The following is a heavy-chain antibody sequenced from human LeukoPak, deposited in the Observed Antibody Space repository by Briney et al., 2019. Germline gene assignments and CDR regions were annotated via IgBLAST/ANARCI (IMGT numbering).Heavy chain of an antibody. V-gene: IGHV3-43*02. D-gene: IGHD5-24*01. CDR2: ISGDGVST. CDR3: AKDIRIKWQQSLLELDY. CDR1: GFTFDDYA. Sequence: GGSLRLSCAASGFTFDDYAMHWVRQAPGKGLEWVSLISGDGVSTYSADSVKGRFTISRDNSKNSLYRQMNSLRIEDTALYYCAKDIRIKWQQSLLELDYWGQGTLVTVSS. J-gene: IGHJ4*02.